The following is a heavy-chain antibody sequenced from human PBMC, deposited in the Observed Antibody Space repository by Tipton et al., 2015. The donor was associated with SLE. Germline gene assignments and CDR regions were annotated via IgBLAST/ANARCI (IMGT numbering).Heavy chain of an antibody. CDR2: IYYSGST. CDR1: GGSISSSSSYY. D-gene: IGHD2-8*02. CDR3: ARHPTGFYFDY. Sequence: TLSLTCAVYGGSISSSSSYYWAWIRQPPGKGLEWIGSIYYSGSTYYNPSLKSRVTISVDTSKNQFSLNLSSVTAADTAVFYCARHPTGFYFDYWGHGSLVTVSS. J-gene: IGHJ4*01. V-gene: IGHV4-39*01.